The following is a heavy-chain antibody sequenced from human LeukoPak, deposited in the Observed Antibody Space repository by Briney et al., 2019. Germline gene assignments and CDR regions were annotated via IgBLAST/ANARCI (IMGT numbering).Heavy chain of an antibody. V-gene: IGHV5-51*01. J-gene: IGHJ4*02. D-gene: IGHD4-17*01. CDR2: VYPGDSDI. CDR3: ARQRDYGDDIYSRFLDS. CDR1: GYSFTTYW. Sequence: GESLKISCQASGYSFTTYWIAWVRQLPGKGLEWMGRVYPGDSDITYSPSFQGQVTISADRSINTAYLQWSSLKASDSAVYYCARQRDYGDDIYSRFLDSWGQGSLVTVSS.